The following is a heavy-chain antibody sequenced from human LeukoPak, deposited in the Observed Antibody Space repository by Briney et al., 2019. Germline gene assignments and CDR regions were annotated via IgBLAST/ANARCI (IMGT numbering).Heavy chain of an antibody. CDR2: ISSSSSTI. CDR3: AREKYSYGYLD. CDR1: GFTFSSYG. J-gene: IGHJ4*02. V-gene: IGHV3-48*01. Sequence: GGSLRLSCAASGFTFSSYGMTWVRQAPGKGLEWVSYISSSSSTIYYSDSVKGRFTISRDNAKNTLYLQMNSLRAEDTAVYYCAREKYSYGYLDWGQGTLVTVSS. D-gene: IGHD5-18*01.